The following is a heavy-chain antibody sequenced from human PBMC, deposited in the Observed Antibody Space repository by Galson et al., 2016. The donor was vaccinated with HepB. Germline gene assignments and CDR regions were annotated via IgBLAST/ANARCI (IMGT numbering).Heavy chain of an antibody. J-gene: IGHJ5*02. CDR1: GFTFSTYS. V-gene: IGHV3-21*01. CDR3: ARDPKIVVVPAARNWFDP. CDR2: ISGSSTYT. D-gene: IGHD2-2*01. Sequence: SLRLSCAASGFTFSTYSMNWVRQAPGKGLEWVSSISGSSTYTHYADSVKGRFTISRDNGKSSLYLQMNSLRAEDTAVYYCARDPKIVVVPAARNWFDPWGQETLVTVSS.